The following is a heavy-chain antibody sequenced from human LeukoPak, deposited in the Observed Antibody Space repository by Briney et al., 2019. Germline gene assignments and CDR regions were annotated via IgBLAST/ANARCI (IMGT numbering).Heavy chain of an antibody. J-gene: IGHJ6*02. CDR1: GGSFSGYY. CDR3: ARGRLVPDV. Sequence: PSETLSLTCAVYGGSFSGYYWSWIRQPPGKGLEWIGEINHSGSTNYNPSLKSRVTMSVDTSKNQSSLKLSSVTAADTAVYYCARGRLVPDVWGQGTTVTVSS. D-gene: IGHD6-19*01. CDR2: INHSGST. V-gene: IGHV4-34*01.